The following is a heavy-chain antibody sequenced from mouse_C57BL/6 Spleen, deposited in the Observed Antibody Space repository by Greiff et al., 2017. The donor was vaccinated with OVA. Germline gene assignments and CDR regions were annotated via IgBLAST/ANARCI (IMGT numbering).Heavy chain of an antibody. CDR1: GYTFTSYW. J-gene: IGHJ4*01. D-gene: IGHD1-1*01. CDR2: INPSNGGT. Sequence: QVQLQQPGTELVKPGASVKLSCKASGYTFTSYWMHWVKQRPGQGLEWIGNINPSNGGTNYNEKFKGKATLTVDKSSSTAYMQLSSLPSEDSAVYYCARTYGGRGRDYAKDYWGQGTSVTVSS. V-gene: IGHV1-53*01. CDR3: ARTYGGRGRDYAKDY.